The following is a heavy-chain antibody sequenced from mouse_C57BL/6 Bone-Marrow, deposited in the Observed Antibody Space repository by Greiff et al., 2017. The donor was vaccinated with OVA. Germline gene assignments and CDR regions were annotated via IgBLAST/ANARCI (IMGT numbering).Heavy chain of an antibody. J-gene: IGHJ1*03. V-gene: IGHV1-59*01. D-gene: IGHD4-1*01. CDR1: GYTFTSYW. Sequence: VQLQQPGAELVRPGTSVKLSCKASGYTFTSYWMHWVKQRPGQGLEWIGVIDPSDSYTNYNQKFKGKATLTVDTSSSTAYMQLSSLTSEDSAVYYCARWEGTGTGYFDVWGTGTTVTVSS. CDR2: IDPSDSYT. CDR3: ARWEGTGTGYFDV.